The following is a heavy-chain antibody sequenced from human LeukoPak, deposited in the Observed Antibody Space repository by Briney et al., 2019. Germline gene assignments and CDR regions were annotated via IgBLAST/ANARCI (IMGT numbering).Heavy chain of an antibody. CDR1: AYIFTSYC. D-gene: IGHD4-17*01. V-gene: IGHV5-51*01. J-gene: IGHJ4*02. Sequence: GESLKIPCKGSAYIFTSYCIGCVRQMTGKSLVGMGIIYPSDSDTRYSPSFQGQVTISADKSISTAYLQWSSLKASDTAMYYCAKAERYGDYVALDYWGQGTLVTVSS. CDR3: AKAERYGDYVALDY. CDR2: IYPSDSDT.